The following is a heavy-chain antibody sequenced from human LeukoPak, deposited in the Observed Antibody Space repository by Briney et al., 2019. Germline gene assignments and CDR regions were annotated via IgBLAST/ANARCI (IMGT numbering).Heavy chain of an antibody. CDR1: GFTFSNAW. J-gene: IGHJ4*02. V-gene: IGHV3-15*01. Sequence: PGGSLRLSCAASGFTFSNAWMSWVRQAPGKGLEWVGRIKSKTDGGTTDYAAPVIGRFTISRDDSKNTLYLQMNSLKTEDTAVYYCLTDPHTKSGPHLVVGFDYWGQGTLVTVSS. D-gene: IGHD6-13*01. CDR3: LTDPHTKSGPHLVVGFDY. CDR2: IKSKTDGGTT.